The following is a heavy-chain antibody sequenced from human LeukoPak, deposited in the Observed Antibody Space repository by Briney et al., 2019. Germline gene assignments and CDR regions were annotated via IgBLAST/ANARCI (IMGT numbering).Heavy chain of an antibody. D-gene: IGHD3-9*01. CDR1: RFTFSSYS. CDR2: SSSSSSTI. Sequence: GGSLRLSCAASRFTFSSYSMNWVRQAPGMGLEWVSYSSSSSSTIYYADSVKGRFTISRDNAKNSLYPQMNSLRDEDTAVYYCARALYDILTGYYIDYWGQGTLVTVSS. V-gene: IGHV3-48*02. CDR3: ARALYDILTGYYIDY. J-gene: IGHJ4*02.